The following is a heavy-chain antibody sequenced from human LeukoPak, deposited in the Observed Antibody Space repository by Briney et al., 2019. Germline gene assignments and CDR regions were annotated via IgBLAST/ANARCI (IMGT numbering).Heavy chain of an antibody. Sequence: ASVKVSCKASGYTFTSYGISWVRQAPGQGLEWMGWISAYNGNTNYAQKLQGRVTMTTDTSTSTAYMELRSLRSDDTAVYYCARHPPSLRLRGELFDYWGQGTLVTVSS. CDR1: GYTFTSYG. J-gene: IGHJ4*02. CDR3: ARHPPSLRLRGELFDY. V-gene: IGHV1-18*01. D-gene: IGHD1-26*01. CDR2: ISAYNGNT.